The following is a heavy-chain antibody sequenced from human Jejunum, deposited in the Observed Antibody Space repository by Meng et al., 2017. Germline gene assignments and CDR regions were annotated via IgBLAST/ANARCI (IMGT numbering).Heavy chain of an antibody. J-gene: IGHJ4*02. CDR2: IYYSGST. CDR3: ARSPYSGSALPFFDY. CDR1: GASFNSPDYY. Sequence: VHRQRAVPGLGKPYPSLSLTLTFSGASFNSPDYYWIWIRRPPEKGLEWNGYIYYSGSTYYNPSLKSRVSISGDTSNKQFSLKLTSVTAADTAVYYCARSPYSGSALPFFDYWGQGSLVTVSS. D-gene: IGHD1-26*01. V-gene: IGHV4-30-4*01.